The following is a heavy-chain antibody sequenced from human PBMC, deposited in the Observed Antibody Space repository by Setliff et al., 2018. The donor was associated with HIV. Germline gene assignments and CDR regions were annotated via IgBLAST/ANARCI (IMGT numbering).Heavy chain of an antibody. J-gene: IGHJ4*02. CDR1: GFNFRSYG. Sequence: PGGSLRLSCAASGFNFRSYGMTWVRQAPGKGLDWVAHIGSSNHGIHYADSVKGRFTISRDNAKNSLFLQMNSLRAEDTAVYYCARGDIVVISSSMGGDYWGQGTLVTVSS. CDR3: ARGDIVVISSSMGGDY. CDR2: IGSSNHGI. D-gene: IGHD2-2*01. V-gene: IGHV3-48*01.